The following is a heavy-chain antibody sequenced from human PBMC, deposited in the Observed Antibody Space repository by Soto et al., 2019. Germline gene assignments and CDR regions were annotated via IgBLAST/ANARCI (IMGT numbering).Heavy chain of an antibody. CDR1: GGSFSGYY. J-gene: IGHJ5*02. CDR2: INHSGST. Sequence: PSETLSLTCAVYGGSFSGYYWSWIRQPPGKGLEWIGEINHSGSTNYNPSLKSRVTISVDTSKNQFSLKLSSVTAADTAVYYCASLDWFDPWGQGTLGTVSS. V-gene: IGHV4-34*01. CDR3: ASLDWFDP.